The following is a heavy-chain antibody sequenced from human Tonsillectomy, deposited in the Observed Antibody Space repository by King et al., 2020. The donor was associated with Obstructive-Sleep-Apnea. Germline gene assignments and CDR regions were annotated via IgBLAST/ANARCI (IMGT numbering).Heavy chain of an antibody. CDR3: ARVWAGFTSSLPTTFYYFNY. CDR2: IYPGDSDT. Sequence: QLVQSGAEVKKPGESLKISCKGSGYSFTTYWIGWVRRMPGKGLEWMGFIYPGDSDTRYSPSFQGQVTISADKSIITAYLEWSSLKASGTAMYYCARVWAGFTSSLPTTFYYFNYWGQGPLVTVSS. D-gene: IGHD6-13*01. CDR1: GYSFTTYW. J-gene: IGHJ4*02. V-gene: IGHV5-51*01.